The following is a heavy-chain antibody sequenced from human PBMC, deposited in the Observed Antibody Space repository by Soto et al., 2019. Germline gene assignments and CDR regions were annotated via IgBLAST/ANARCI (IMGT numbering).Heavy chain of an antibody. J-gene: IGHJ3*01. V-gene: IGHV3-23*01. CDR1: GITFINYA. CDR2: ISGSGDIT. Sequence: EVQLLESEGGLVQPGGSLRLSCAASGITFINYAMSWVRQAPGKGLEWVSTISGSGDITYHADSVKGRFTISRDNSKNTLYLQMNSLRAEDTAVYYCAKSPPPADAFDFWGQGTVVTVSS. CDR3: AKSPPPADAFDF.